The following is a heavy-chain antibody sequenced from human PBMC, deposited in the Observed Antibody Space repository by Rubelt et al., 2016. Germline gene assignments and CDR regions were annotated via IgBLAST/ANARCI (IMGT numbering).Heavy chain of an antibody. D-gene: IGHD1-26*01. J-gene: IGHJ4*02. CDR2: ITPSCGST. Sequence: QVQLVQSGAEVKKPGASVKDSCKASGYTFTSYYMPWVRKAPGQGLEWMGIITPSCGSTSYEQKFQGRVTMTRDTSTSTFYMELSSLRSEDTAVYYCAREAYSGRYPLIDYWGQGTLVTVSS. V-gene: IGHV1-46*01. CDR1: GYTFTSYY. CDR3: AREAYSGRYPLIDY.